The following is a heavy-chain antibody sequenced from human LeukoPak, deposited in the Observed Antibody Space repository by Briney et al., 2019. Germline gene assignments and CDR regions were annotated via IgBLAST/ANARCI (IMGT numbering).Heavy chain of an antibody. Sequence: GGSLRLSCAASGFTFSDYYMSWVRQAPGKGLEWVAVIWYDGSNKYYADSVKGRFTISRDNSKNTLYLQMNSLRAEDTAVYYCAKDNLWTGTIGSYFQHWGQGTLVTVSS. CDR2: IWYDGSNK. CDR1: GFTFSDYY. CDR3: AKDNLWTGTIGSYFQH. V-gene: IGHV3-33*06. D-gene: IGHD1-7*01. J-gene: IGHJ1*01.